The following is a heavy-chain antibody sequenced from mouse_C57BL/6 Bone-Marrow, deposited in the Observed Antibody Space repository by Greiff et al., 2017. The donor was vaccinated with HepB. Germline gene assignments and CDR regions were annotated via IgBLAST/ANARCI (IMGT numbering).Heavy chain of an antibody. Sequence: QVQLQQSGPELVKPGASVKISCKASGYAFSSSWMNWVKQRPGKGLEWIGRIYPGDGDTNYNGKFKGKATLTADKSSSTAYMQLSSLTSEDSAVSFCARALNYYDGSYYFDYWGQGTTLTVSS. D-gene: IGHD1-1*01. CDR2: IYPGDGDT. CDR1: GYAFSSSW. J-gene: IGHJ2*01. V-gene: IGHV1-82*01. CDR3: ARALNYYDGSYYFDY.